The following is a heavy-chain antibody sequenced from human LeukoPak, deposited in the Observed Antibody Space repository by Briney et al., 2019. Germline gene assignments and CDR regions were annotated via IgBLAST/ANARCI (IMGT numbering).Heavy chain of an antibody. D-gene: IGHD5-12*01. V-gene: IGHV3-23*01. CDR3: ARALVATSYFDY. CDR1: GFTFSSYA. Sequence: GGSLRLSCAASGFTFSSYAMSWVRQAPGKGLEWVSAISGSGGGTYYADSVKGRFTISRDNSKNTLYLQMNSLRAEDTAVYYCARALVATSYFDYWGQGTLVTVSS. CDR2: ISGSGGGT. J-gene: IGHJ4*02.